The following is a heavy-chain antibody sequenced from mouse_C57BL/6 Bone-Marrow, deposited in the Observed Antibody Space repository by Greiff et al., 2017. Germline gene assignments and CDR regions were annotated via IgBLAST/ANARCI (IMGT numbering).Heavy chain of an antibody. V-gene: IGHV1-39*01. CDR3: ARGYDYDYAMDD. D-gene: IGHD2-4*01. CDR1: GYSFTAYN. J-gene: IGHJ4*01. Sequence: VQLQQSGPELVKPGASVKISCKASGYSFTAYNMNWVKQSNGTSLEWIGVINPNYGTTSYNQKFKGKATLTVDQSSSTAYMQLNSLTSEDSAVYYCARGYDYDYAMDDWGQGTSVTVSS. CDR2: INPNYGTT.